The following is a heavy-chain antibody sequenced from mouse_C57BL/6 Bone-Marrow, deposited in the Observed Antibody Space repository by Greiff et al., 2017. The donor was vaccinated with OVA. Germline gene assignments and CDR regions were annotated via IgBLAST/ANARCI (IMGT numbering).Heavy chain of an antibody. CDR1: GYTFTSYW. V-gene: IGHV1-76*01. J-gene: IGHJ1*03. CDR2: IYPGSGNT. D-gene: IGHD1-1*01. Sequence: QVQLQQPGAELVKPGASVKLSCKASGYTFTSYWMQWVKQRPGQGLEWIARIYPGSGNTYYNEKFKGKATLTAEKSSSTAYMQLSSLTSEDSAVYFCARSGVITPYWYFDVWGTGTTVTVSS. CDR3: ARSGVITPYWYFDV.